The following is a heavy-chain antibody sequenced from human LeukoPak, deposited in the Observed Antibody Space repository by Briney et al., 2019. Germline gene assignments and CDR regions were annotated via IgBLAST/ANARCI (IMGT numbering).Heavy chain of an antibody. D-gene: IGHD1-26*01. CDR1: GGSFSGYY. J-gene: IGHJ4*02. CDR2: INHSGST. CDR3: ARGEVGATTDFDY. V-gene: IGHV4-34*01. Sequence: PSETLSLTCAVYGGSFSGYYWSWIRQPPGKGLEWIGEINHSGSTNYNPSLKSRVTISVDTSKNQFSLKLSSVTAADTAVYYCARGEVGATTDFDYWGQGTLVTVSS.